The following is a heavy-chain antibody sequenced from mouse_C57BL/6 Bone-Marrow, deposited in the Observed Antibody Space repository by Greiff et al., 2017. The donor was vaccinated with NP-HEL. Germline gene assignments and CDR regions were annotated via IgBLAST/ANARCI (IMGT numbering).Heavy chain of an antibody. J-gene: IGHJ2*01. CDR1: GYTFTNYW. CDR2: IYPGGGYT. Sequence: QVQLQQSGAELVRPGTSVKMSCKASGYTFTNYWIGWAKQRPGHGLEWIGDIYPGGGYTNYNEKFKGKATLTADKSSSTAYMQFSSLTSEDSAIYYCARYFFFITTPYFHYWGQGTTLTVSS. V-gene: IGHV1-63*01. CDR3: ARYFFFITTPYFHY. D-gene: IGHD1-1*01.